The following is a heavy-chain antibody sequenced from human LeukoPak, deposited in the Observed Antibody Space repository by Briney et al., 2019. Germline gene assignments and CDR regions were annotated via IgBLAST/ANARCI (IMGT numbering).Heavy chain of an antibody. Sequence: GGSLRLSCAASGFTFSSYGMHWVRQAPGKGLEWVAVISYDGSNKYYADSVKGRFTISRDNSKNTLYLQMNSLRAEDTAVYYCAKDLSSGSYYGYFQHWGQGTLVTVSS. CDR3: AKDLSSGSYYGYFQH. V-gene: IGHV3-30*18. CDR1: GFTFSSYG. CDR2: ISYDGSNK. J-gene: IGHJ1*01. D-gene: IGHD1-26*01.